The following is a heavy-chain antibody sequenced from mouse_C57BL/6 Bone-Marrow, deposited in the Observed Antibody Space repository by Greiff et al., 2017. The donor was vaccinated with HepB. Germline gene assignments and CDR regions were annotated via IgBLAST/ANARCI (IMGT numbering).Heavy chain of an antibody. CDR1: GFTISSYS. D-gene: IGHD1-1*01. V-gene: IGHV5-9*01. J-gene: IGHJ1*03. Sequence: EVQGVESGGGLVKPGGSLKLSCAASGFTISSYSMSWVRQSPEKRLAWVASISGVGGNTYYPDSVKGLFTISRDNAKNTLYLQMSSLRSADTALYYCARHHSSYCYFDFWGTGTTVTVSS. CDR2: ISGVGGNT. CDR3: ARHHSSYCYFDF.